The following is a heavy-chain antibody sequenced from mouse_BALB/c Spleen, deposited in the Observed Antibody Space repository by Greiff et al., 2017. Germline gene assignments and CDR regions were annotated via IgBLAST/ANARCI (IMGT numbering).Heavy chain of an antibody. CDR3: ARFDYGYDEGFAY. V-gene: IGHV3-2*02. Sequence: VQLKESGPGLVKPSQSLSLTCTVTGYSITSDYAWTWIRQFPGNKLEWMGYISYSGSTSYNPSLKSRISITRDTSKNQFFLQLNSVTTEDTATYYCARFDYGYDEGFAYWGQGTLVTVSA. CDR2: ISYSGST. D-gene: IGHD2-2*01. J-gene: IGHJ3*01. CDR1: GYSITSDYA.